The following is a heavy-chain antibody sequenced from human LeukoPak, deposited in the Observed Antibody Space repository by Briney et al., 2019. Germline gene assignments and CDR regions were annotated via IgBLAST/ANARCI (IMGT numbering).Heavy chain of an antibody. Sequence: GGSLRLSCAASGFTFSSYAMSWVRQAPGKGLEWVSAISGSGGSTYYADSVKSRFTISRDNSKNTLYLQMNSLRAEDTAVYYCAKDSLGATQFDYWGQGTLVTVSS. CDR2: ISGSGGST. CDR1: GFTFSSYA. V-gene: IGHV3-23*01. J-gene: IGHJ4*02. D-gene: IGHD1-26*01. CDR3: AKDSLGATQFDY.